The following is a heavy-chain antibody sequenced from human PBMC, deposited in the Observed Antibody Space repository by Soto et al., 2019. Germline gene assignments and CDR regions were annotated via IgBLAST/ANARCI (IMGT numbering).Heavy chain of an antibody. CDR3: ARGGSGWDGMDV. CDR1: GFTFSSYG. CDR2: ISYDGSNK. Sequence: QVQLVESGGGVVQPGRSLRLSCAASGFTFSSYGMHWVRQAPGKGLEWVAVISYDGSNKYYADSVKGRFTISRDNSKNSLYLQINSMRAEDTAVYYCARGGSGWDGMDVWGRGTTVSGSS. V-gene: IGHV3-30*03. J-gene: IGHJ6*02. D-gene: IGHD6-19*01.